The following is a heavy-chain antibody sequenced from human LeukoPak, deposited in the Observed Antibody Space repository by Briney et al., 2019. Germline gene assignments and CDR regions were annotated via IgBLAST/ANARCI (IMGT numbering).Heavy chain of an antibody. CDR3: ARDTPTLNYDILTGYSNFNY. D-gene: IGHD3-9*01. Sequence: GGSLRLSCAASGFTFDDYAMHWVWHAPGKGLEWVSGISCNGGSMGYADSVKGRFTISRDNAKNSLYLQMNSLRAEDTAVYYCARDTPTLNYDILTGYSNFNYWGQGTLVTVSS. CDR2: ISCNGGSM. CDR1: GFTFDDYA. J-gene: IGHJ4*02. V-gene: IGHV3-9*01.